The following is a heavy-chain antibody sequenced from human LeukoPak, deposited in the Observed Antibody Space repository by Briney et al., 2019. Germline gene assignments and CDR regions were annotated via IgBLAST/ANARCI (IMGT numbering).Heavy chain of an antibody. D-gene: IGHD3-3*01. CDR1: GYTFNSYG. J-gene: IGHJ4*02. V-gene: IGHV1-18*01. Sequence: GASVKVSCKASGYTFNSYGISWVRQAPGQGLEWMGYINAYDGNTNYAQNFQGRVTMTTDTSTTTGYMELRSLRSDDTAVYCCARVGTITIFGGDYWGPGTLVTVSS. CDR2: INAYDGNT. CDR3: ARVGTITIFGGDY.